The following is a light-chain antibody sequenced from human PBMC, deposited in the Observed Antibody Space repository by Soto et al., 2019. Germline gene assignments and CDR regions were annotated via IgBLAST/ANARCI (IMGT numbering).Light chain of an antibody. CDR1: SSDVGGYNY. Sequence: QSVLTQPPSASGSPGQSVTISCTGTSSDVGGYNYVSWYQQHPDKAPKLMIYEVIKRPSGVPDRFSGSKSGDTASLTVSGLQAEDEADYYCSSYAGSNNYVFXTGTKVTVL. CDR2: EVI. CDR3: SSYAGSNNYV. V-gene: IGLV2-8*01. J-gene: IGLJ1*01.